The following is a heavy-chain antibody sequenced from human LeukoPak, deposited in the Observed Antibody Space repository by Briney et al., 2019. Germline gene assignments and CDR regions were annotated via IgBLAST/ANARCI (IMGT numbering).Heavy chain of an antibody. CDR3: ARRILSYCSGGSRYYGFDY. J-gene: IGHJ4*02. CDR1: GFTFSSYE. V-gene: IGHV3-48*03. D-gene: IGHD2-15*01. CDR2: ISSSGSTI. Sequence: PGGSLRLSCAASGFTFSSYEMNWVRQAPGKGLEWVSYISSSGSTIYYADSVKGRFTISRDNAKNSLYLQMNSLRAEDTAVYYCARRILSYCSGGSRYYGFDYWGQGTLVTVSS.